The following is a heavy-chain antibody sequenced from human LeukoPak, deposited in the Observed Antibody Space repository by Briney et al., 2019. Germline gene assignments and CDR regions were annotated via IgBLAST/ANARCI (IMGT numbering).Heavy chain of an antibody. CDR2: IYYSGST. V-gene: IGHV4-59*01. CDR1: GGSISSYY. Sequence: PSETLSLTCTVSGGSISSYYWSWIRQPPGKGLEWIGYIYYSGSTNYNPSLKSRVTISVDTSKNQFSLKLSSVTAADTDVYYCARPRGSHPLYFDYWGQGTLVTVSS. J-gene: IGHJ4*02. D-gene: IGHD3-16*01. CDR3: ARPRGSHPLYFDY.